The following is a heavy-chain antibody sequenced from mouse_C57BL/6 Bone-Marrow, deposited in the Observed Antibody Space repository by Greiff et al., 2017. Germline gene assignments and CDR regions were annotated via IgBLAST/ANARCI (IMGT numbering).Heavy chain of an antibody. V-gene: IGHV3-8*01. CDR3: ARSRLPIGYCDV. CDR2: ISYSGST. CDR1: GYSITSDS. Sequence: EVHLVESGPGLAQPSQTLSITCSVSGYSITSDSWNWIRKFPGNKLEYMGYISYSGSTYYNPSLKTRLSITRDRSKNQDYLQLNSVTTEDTATDYCARSRLPIGYCDVGGTGTTVTGSS. J-gene: IGHJ1*03.